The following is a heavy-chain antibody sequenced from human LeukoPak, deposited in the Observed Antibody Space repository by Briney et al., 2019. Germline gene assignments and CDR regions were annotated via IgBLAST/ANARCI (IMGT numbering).Heavy chain of an antibody. V-gene: IGHV3-48*02. CDR3: ARGPYYFDY. CDR2: ISSGSSSI. Sequence: QPGRSLRLSCVASAFTVSNAWMAWVRQAPGKGLEWVSYISSGSSSIYYADSVKGRFTVSRDNAKNSLYLQMNSLRDEDTAVYYCARGPYYFDYWGQGTLVTVSS. J-gene: IGHJ4*02. CDR1: AFTVSNAW.